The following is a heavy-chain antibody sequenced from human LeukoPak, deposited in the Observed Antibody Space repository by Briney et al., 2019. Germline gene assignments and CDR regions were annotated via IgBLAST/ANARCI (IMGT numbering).Heavy chain of an antibody. Sequence: PSETLSLTCTVSGGSISSYYWSWIRQPAGKGLEWIGRIYTSGSTNYNPSLKSRVTMSVDTSKNQFSLKLSSVTAADTAVYYCARVGHRDGYNYYFDYWGQGTLVTVSS. J-gene: IGHJ4*02. CDR1: GGSISSYY. CDR3: ARVGHRDGYNYYFDY. CDR2: IYTSGST. D-gene: IGHD5-24*01. V-gene: IGHV4-4*07.